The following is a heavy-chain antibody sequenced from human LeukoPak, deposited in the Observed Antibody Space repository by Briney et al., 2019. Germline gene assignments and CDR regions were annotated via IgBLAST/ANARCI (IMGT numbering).Heavy chain of an antibody. Sequence: ASVKVSCKVSGYTLTELSMHWVRQAPGKGLEWMGGFDPEDGETIYAQKFQGRVTMTEDTSTDTAYMELSSPRSEDTAVYYCATPVRSIVVVPAAPQNYYYYGMDVWGQGTTVTVSS. CDR3: ATPVRSIVVVPAAPQNYYYYGMDV. J-gene: IGHJ6*02. CDR1: GYTLTELS. CDR2: FDPEDGET. V-gene: IGHV1-24*01. D-gene: IGHD2-2*01.